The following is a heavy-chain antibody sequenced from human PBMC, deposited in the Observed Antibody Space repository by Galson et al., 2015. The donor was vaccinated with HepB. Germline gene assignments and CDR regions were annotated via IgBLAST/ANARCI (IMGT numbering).Heavy chain of an antibody. Sequence: SLRLSCAASGFTFSSYGMHWVRQAPGKGLEWVAVISYDGSNKYYADSVKGRFTISRDNSKNTLYLQMNSLRAEDTAVYYCAKSPMPNFFYYYGMDVWG. D-gene: IGHD2-2*01. CDR3: AKSPMPNFFYYYGMDV. J-gene: IGHJ6*02. V-gene: IGHV3-30*18. CDR2: ISYDGSNK. CDR1: GFTFSSYG.